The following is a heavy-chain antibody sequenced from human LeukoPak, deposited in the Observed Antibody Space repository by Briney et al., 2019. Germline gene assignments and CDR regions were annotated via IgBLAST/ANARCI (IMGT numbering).Heavy chain of an antibody. Sequence: GGSLRLSCAVSGFTFSSYAMHWVRQSPGKGLEWVAVVTYDGSDKYYADSVKGRSTISRDNSKNTVYLQMNSLRAEDTAVYYCARESEAFDYWGQGTLVTVSS. CDR3: ARESEAFDY. CDR2: VTYDGSDK. CDR1: GFTFSSYA. J-gene: IGHJ4*02. V-gene: IGHV3-30-3*01.